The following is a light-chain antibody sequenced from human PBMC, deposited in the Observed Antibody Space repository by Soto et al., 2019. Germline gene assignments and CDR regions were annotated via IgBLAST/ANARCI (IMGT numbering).Light chain of an antibody. V-gene: IGLV2-23*02. CDR1: SSDVGTYTL. CDR3: SSYAGAITFYV. CDR2: EVN. J-gene: IGLJ1*01. Sequence: QSELAQHASGAGSPGQSITISCTGTSSDVGTYTLVSWYQQHPGKAPKLVIYEVNKRPAGVSKRFSGSKSGDTASLTISGLQAEDEADYSCSSYAGAITFYVFGTGTKVTVL.